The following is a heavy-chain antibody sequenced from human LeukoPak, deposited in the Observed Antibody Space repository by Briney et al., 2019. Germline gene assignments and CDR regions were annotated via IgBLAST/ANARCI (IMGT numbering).Heavy chain of an antibody. CDR1: GYTLTELS. V-gene: IGHV1-24*01. J-gene: IGHJ3*02. Sequence: ASVKVSCKFSGYTLTELSMHWVRQAPGKGLEWMGGFDPEDGETIYAQKFQGRVTMTEDTSTDTAYMELSSLRSEDTAVYYCATGDYYDSSGYRKDAFDIWGQGTMVTVSS. CDR3: ATGDYYDSSGYRKDAFDI. CDR2: FDPEDGET. D-gene: IGHD3-22*01.